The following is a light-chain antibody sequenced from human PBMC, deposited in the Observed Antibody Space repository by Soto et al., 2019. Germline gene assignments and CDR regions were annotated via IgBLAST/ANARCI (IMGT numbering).Light chain of an antibody. V-gene: IGKV3-15*01. CDR2: GAS. Sequence: EIVMTQSPVTLSVSPGERAALSCRASPSVGGYLAWYQQKPGQASRLVIHGASTRATGIPPRFSGSGSGTEFTLTISSLQSEDLAVYYCHQYSDWPYTFGQGTKLEIK. CDR1: PSVGGY. J-gene: IGKJ2*01. CDR3: HQYSDWPYT.